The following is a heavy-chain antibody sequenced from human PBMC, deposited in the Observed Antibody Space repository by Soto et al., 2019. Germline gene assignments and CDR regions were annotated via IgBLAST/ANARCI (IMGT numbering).Heavy chain of an antibody. V-gene: IGHV1-18*01. CDR2: ISAYNGNT. CDR1: GYTFTSYG. Sequence: ASVKVSCKASGYTFTSYGISWVRQAPGQGLEWMGWISAYNGNTNYAQKLQGRVTMTTDTSTSTAYMELRSLRSEDTAVYYCARVYPSLPIAAAVPGDAFDIWGQGTMVTVSS. J-gene: IGHJ3*02. D-gene: IGHD6-13*01. CDR3: ARVYPSLPIAAAVPGDAFDI.